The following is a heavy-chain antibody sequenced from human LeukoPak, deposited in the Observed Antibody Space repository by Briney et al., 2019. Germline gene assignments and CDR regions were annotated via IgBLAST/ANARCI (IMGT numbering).Heavy chain of an antibody. J-gene: IGHJ5*02. CDR1: GFTFSSYA. CDR3: ARANSSTCLDH. Sequence: PGRSLRLSCAASGFTFSSYAMNWVRQAPGKGLEWVAVISYNGNTKYYTDSVKGRFTISRDNSKNTLYLQMNSLRGDDRAVYYCARANSSTCLDHWGQGTLVTVSS. CDR2: ISYNGNTK. D-gene: IGHD2/OR15-2a*01. V-gene: IGHV3-30*10.